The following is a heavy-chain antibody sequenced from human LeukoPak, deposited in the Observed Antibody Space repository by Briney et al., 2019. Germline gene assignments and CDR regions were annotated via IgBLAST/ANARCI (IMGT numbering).Heavy chain of an antibody. CDR2: ISYDGSNK. D-gene: IGHD3-22*01. J-gene: IGHJ6*03. Sequence: GGSLRLSCAASGFTFSSYAMHWVRQAPGKGLEWVAVISYDGSNKYYADSVKGRFTISRDNSKNTLYLQMNSLRAEDTAVYYCARDFAWMMVQNYYYYMDVWGKGTTVTVSS. CDR1: GFTFSSYA. V-gene: IGHV3-30*04. CDR3: ARDFAWMMVQNYYYYMDV.